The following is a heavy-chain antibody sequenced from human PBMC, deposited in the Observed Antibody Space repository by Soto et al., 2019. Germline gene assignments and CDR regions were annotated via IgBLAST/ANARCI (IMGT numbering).Heavy chain of an antibody. J-gene: IGHJ5*02. CDR2: ISAYNGNT. CDR1: GYTFTSYD. D-gene: IGHD6-13*01. V-gene: IGHV1-18*01. Sequence: ASVKVSCKASGYTFTSYDISWVRQAPGQGLEWMGWISAYNGNTNYAQKLQGRVTMTTDTSTSTAYMELRSLRSDDTAVYYCARDKGIAAGLSIWFDPWGQGTLVTVSS. CDR3: ARDKGIAAGLSIWFDP.